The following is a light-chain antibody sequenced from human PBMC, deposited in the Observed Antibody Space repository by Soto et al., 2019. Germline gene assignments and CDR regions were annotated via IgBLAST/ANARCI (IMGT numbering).Light chain of an antibody. CDR3: QQYNNWPLYT. CDR2: GAS. Sequence: EIVMTQSPATLSVSPGEGATLSCRASQSVSSNLAWYQQIPGQAPRLLIYGASTRATGIPARFSGSGSGAEFTLTISRLQSQDLGVYYCQQYNNWPLYTLGQGTKVDTK. J-gene: IGKJ2*01. CDR1: QSVSSN. V-gene: IGKV3-15*01.